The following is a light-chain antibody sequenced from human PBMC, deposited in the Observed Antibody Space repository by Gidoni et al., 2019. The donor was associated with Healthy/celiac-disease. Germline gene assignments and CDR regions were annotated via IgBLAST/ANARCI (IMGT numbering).Light chain of an antibody. CDR1: SSNIGAGYD. Sequence: VLTQPPPVSGAPGQRVTLSCTGSSSNIGAGYDVPWYQQLPGTAPKLLIYGNSKRPSVFPDRFSGSKSGTSASLAITGLQAEDEADYYCQSYDSSLSGCVFGGGTKLTVL. CDR2: GNS. V-gene: IGLV1-40*01. CDR3: QSYDSSLSGCV. J-gene: IGLJ3*02.